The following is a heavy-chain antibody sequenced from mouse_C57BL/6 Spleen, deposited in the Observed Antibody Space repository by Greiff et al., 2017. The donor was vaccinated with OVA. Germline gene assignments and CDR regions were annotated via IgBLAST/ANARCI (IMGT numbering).Heavy chain of an antibody. CDR3: ARSGYYGSSYPWFAY. Sequence: VQLQQPGAELVKPGASVKMSCKASGYTFTSYWITWVKQRPGQGLEWIGDIYPGSGSTNYNEKFKSKATLTVDTSSSTAYMQLSSLTSEDSAVYYCARSGYYGSSYPWFAYWGQGTLVTVSA. CDR2: IYPGSGST. CDR1: GYTFTSYW. J-gene: IGHJ3*01. V-gene: IGHV1-55*01. D-gene: IGHD1-1*01.